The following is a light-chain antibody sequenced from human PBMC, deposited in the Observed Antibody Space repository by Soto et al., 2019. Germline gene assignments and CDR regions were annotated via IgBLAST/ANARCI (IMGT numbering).Light chain of an antibody. J-gene: IGKJ2*01. CDR1: QSVSND. CDR3: HQYHNGAPGT. V-gene: IGKV3-15*01. CDR2: DAS. Sequence: ETVMTQSPATLSVSPGGRATLSCRASQSVSNDLAWYQQKPGQAPRLLIYDASTRATGIPARFSGSGSGIGFTLAISSLQSEDFAGSYCHQYHNGAPGTFGQGTKLQFK.